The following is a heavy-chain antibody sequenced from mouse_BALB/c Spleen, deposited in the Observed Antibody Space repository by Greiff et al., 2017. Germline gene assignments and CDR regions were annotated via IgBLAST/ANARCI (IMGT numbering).Heavy chain of an antibody. V-gene: IGHV3-2*02. CDR1: GYSITSDYA. CDR2: ISYSGST. D-gene: IGHD3-1*01. Sequence: EVKLQESGPGLVKPSQSLSLTCTVTGYSITSDYAWNWIRQFPGNKLEWMGYISYSGSTSYNPSLKSRISITRDTSKNQFFLQLNSVTTEDTATYYCARYRSGYAMDYWGQGTSVTVSS. CDR3: ARYRSGYAMDY. J-gene: IGHJ4*01.